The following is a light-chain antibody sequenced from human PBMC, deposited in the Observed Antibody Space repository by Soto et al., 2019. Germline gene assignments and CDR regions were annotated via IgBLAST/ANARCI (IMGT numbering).Light chain of an antibody. CDR1: QRVSTW. J-gene: IGKJ3*01. V-gene: IGKV1-12*01. Sequence: DIQMTQSPSSVSASVGERVTITCRASQRVSTWLAWYQQIPGKAPKLLIYAASTLQSGVPSRFSGSGSGTAFTLTSSSLQPGDSATYYCQQASSFPFTFGPWTKVDIK. CDR3: QQASSFPFT. CDR2: AAS.